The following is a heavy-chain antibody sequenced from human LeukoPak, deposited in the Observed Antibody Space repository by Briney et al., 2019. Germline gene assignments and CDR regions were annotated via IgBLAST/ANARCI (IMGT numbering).Heavy chain of an antibody. J-gene: IGHJ1*01. CDR1: GFTFSSYG. CDR3: ARPYSSTWDFQH. Sequence: GGSLRLSCAASGFTFSSYGMHWVRQAPGKGLEWVAVIWYDGSNKYYADSVKGRFTISRDNSKNTLYLQMNSLRAEDTAVYYCARPYSSTWDFQHWGQGTLVTVSS. CDR2: IWYDGSNK. V-gene: IGHV3-33*01. D-gene: IGHD6-13*01.